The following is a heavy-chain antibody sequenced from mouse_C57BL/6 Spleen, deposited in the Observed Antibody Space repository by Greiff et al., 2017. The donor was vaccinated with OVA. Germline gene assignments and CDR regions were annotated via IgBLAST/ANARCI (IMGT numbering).Heavy chain of an antibody. CDR1: GYYITSGYY. J-gene: IGHJ1*03. V-gene: IGHV3-6*01. Sequence: EVKLEESGPGLVKPSQSLSLTCSVTGYYITSGYYWNWIRQFPGNKLEWMGYISYDGSNNYNPSLKNRISITRDTSKNQFFLKLNSVTTEDTATYYCARDGGWLLYWYFDVWGTGTTVTVSS. CDR2: ISYDGSN. D-gene: IGHD2-3*01. CDR3: ARDGGWLLYWYFDV.